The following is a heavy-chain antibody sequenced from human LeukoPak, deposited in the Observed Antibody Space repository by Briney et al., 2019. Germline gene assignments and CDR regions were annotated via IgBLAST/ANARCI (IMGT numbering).Heavy chain of an antibody. D-gene: IGHD2-8*02. CDR2: IYHSGST. J-gene: IGHJ4*02. V-gene: IGHV4-38-2*01. CDR3: ARWYWFLDY. Sequence: SETLSLTCAVSGYSISSGYYWGWIRQPPGKGLEWIGSIYHSGSTYYNPSLKSRVTMSVDTSKNQFSLKLSSVTAADTAVYYCARWYWFLDYWGQGTLVTVSS. CDR1: GYSISSGYY.